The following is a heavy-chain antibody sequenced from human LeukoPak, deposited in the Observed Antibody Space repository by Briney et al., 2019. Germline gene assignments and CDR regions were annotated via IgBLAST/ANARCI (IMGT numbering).Heavy chain of an antibody. CDR1: GFTFSSYA. CDR2: ISYDGSNK. Sequence: GGSLRLSCAASGFTFSSYAMHWVRQAPGKGLEWVAVISYDGSNKYYADSVKGRFTISRDNSKNTLYLQMNSLRGEDTAAYYCARDYYGSGSGGFDPWGQGTLVTVSS. J-gene: IGHJ5*02. V-gene: IGHV3-30*04. D-gene: IGHD3-10*01. CDR3: ARDYYGSGSGGFDP.